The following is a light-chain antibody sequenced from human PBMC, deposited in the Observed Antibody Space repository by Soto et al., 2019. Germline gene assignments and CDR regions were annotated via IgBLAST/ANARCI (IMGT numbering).Light chain of an antibody. Sequence: EIVLTQSPATLSLSPGERATLSCRASQSVSSYLAWYQQKPGQAPRLLISDASNRATGIPARFSGSGSGTDFTLTISSLEPEDFAVYCCQQRSNWPPVTFGQGTRLEIK. J-gene: IGKJ5*01. CDR2: DAS. CDR3: QQRSNWPPVT. CDR1: QSVSSY. V-gene: IGKV3-11*01.